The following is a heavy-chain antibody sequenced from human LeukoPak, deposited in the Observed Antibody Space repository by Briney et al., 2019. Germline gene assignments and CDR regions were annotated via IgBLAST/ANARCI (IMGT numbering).Heavy chain of an antibody. CDR3: AKDAYSGFSSSYNMDS. D-gene: IGHD5-18*01. CDR1: VHTHTGHY. CDR2: INPNSGDT. J-gene: IGHJ4*02. Sequence: ATVKVFCKVSVHTHTGHYLHWARHARGQGLEWMGWINPNSGDTNYAQKFQGRVTMTRDTSINTAYMELHSLTSDDTAMYYCAKDAYSGFSSSYNMDSWGQGTLVTVSS. V-gene: IGHV1-2*02.